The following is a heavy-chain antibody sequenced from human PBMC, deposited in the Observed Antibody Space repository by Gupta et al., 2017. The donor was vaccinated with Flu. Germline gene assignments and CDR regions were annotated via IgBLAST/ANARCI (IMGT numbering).Heavy chain of an antibody. J-gene: IGHJ6*02. Sequence: QLQLQESGPGLVKPSETLSLTCTVSGGSISSSSYYWGWIRQPPGKGLEWIGSIYYSGSTYYNPSLKSRVTISVDTSKNQFSLKLSSVTAADTAVYYCATLLTRDALGYGSGGSCYGMDVWGQGTPVTVSS. V-gene: IGHV4-39*01. CDR1: GGSISSSSYY. D-gene: IGHD2-15*01. CDR3: ATLLTRDALGYGSGGSCYGMDV. CDR2: IYYSGST.